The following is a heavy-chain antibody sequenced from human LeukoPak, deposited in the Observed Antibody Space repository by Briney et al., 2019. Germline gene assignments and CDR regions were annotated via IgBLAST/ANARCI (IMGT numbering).Heavy chain of an antibody. V-gene: IGHV4-30-2*01. J-gene: IGHJ4*02. Sequence: RPSETLSLTCAVSGGSISSGGYSWSWIRQPPGKGLEWIGYIYHSGSTYYNPSLKSRVTIPVDRSKNQFSLKLSSVTAADTAVYYCARCSGGSCYSWGQGTLVTVSS. CDR1: GGSISSGGYS. CDR3: ARCSGGSCYS. CDR2: IYHSGST. D-gene: IGHD2-15*01.